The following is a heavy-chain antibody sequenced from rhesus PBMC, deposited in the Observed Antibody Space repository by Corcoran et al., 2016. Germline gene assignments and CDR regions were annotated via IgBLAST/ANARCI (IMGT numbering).Heavy chain of an antibody. CDR2: IYGSSVST. D-gene: IGHD1-44*01. Sequence: QVQLQESGPGLVKPSETLFLTCAVSGGSISAIYYWHCIRQPPRKGLEWIGNIYGSSVSTYYNPSLNSRVTISKDTSKNQFSLKLSSVTAADTAVYYCARDLWDSYGLDSWGQGVVVTVSS. V-gene: IGHV4S7*01. CDR1: GGSISAIYY. CDR3: ARDLWDSYGLDS. J-gene: IGHJ6*01.